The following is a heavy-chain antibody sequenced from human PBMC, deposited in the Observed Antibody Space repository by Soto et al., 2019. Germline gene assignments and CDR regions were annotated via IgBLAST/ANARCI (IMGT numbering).Heavy chain of an antibody. CDR1: GGSIRNVY. CDR3: ARAHAPTLPFDS. CDR2: IFHSGNA. V-gene: IGHV4-59*01. J-gene: IGHJ4*01. Sequence: SETLSLTCTVSGGSIRNVYWSWIRQAPGKGLEWIGFIFHSGNAKYNPSLKSRVTISVDTSKNQFSLSLDSVTAADTAVYFCARAHAPTLPFDSWGQGTLVTVSS. D-gene: IGHD2-15*01.